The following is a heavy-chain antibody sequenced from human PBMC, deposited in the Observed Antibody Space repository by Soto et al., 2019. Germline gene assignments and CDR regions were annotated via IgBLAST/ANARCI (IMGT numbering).Heavy chain of an antibody. V-gene: IGHV3-72*01. CDR2: TRNKANSYTT. CDR1: GFTFSDHY. J-gene: IGHJ4*02. D-gene: IGHD1-26*01. Sequence: EVQLVESGGDLVQPGGSLRLSCAASGFTFSDHYMDWVRQAPGKGLEWVGRTRNKANSYTTEYAASVKGRFTISRDDSKNSLYLQMNSLKIEDTAVYYCARVLTASGRYYFDYWGQGTLVTVSS. CDR3: ARVLTASGRYYFDY.